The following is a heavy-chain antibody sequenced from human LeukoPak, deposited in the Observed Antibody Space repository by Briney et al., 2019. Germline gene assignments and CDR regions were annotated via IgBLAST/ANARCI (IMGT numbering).Heavy chain of an antibody. CDR1: GFTFSSYG. CDR2: ISYDGSNK. Sequence: GGSLRLSCAASGFTFSSYGMHWVRQAPGKGLEWVAVISYDGSNKYYADSVKGRFTISRDNSKNTLYLQMNSLRAEDTAVYYCAKAGIQLWTLFDYWGQGTLVTVSS. J-gene: IGHJ4*02. CDR3: AKAGIQLWTLFDY. D-gene: IGHD5-18*01. V-gene: IGHV3-30*18.